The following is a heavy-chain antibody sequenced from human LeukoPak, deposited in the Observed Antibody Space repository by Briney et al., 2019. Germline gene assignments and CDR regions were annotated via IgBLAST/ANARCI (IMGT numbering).Heavy chain of an antibody. J-gene: IGHJ4*02. CDR2: INRNGDST. Sequence: PGGSLRLSCAASGVTFGDYGMSWVRQAPGKGLEWVSGINRNGDSTGYADFVKGRFTIPRDNAKNPLYLQMNSLRVDDPALYHFARKGLGGELGGFDSWGQGTLVTVSS. CDR3: ARKGLGGELGGFDS. CDR1: GVTFGDYG. V-gene: IGHV3-20*01. D-gene: IGHD1-26*01.